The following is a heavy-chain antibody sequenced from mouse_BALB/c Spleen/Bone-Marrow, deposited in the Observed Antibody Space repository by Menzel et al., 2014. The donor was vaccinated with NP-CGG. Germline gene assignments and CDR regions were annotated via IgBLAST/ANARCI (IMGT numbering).Heavy chain of an antibody. V-gene: IGHV1-54*01. CDR2: INPGSGGT. CDR1: GYAFTNYL. Sequence: QVTLKVSGAELVRPGTSVKVSCKASGYAFTNYLIEWVKQRPGQGLEWIGVINPGSGGTNYNEKFKGKATLTAGKSSSTAYMQLSSLTSDDSAVYFCARYRYDGTFAYWGQGTLVTVSA. D-gene: IGHD2-14*01. J-gene: IGHJ3*01. CDR3: ARYRYDGTFAY.